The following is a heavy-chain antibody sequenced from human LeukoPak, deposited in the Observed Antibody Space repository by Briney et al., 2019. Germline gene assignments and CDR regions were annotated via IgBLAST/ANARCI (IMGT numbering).Heavy chain of an antibody. D-gene: IGHD3-16*02. CDR1: GYTFTSYG. CDR3: ARGGVISWFDP. CDR2: ISAYNGNT. V-gene: IGHV1-18*01. Sequence: GASVKVSCKASGYTFTSYGISWVRQAPGQGLEWMGWISAYNGNTNYAQKFQGRVTMTRDTSISTVYMELSRLRYDDTAVYYCARGGVISWFDPWGQGTLVTVSS. J-gene: IGHJ5*02.